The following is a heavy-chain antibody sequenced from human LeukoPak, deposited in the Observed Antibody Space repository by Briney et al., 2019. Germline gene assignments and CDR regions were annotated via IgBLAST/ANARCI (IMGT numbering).Heavy chain of an antibody. CDR1: GLTFSSYG. D-gene: IGHD3-10*01. CDR2: ISGSGGST. Sequence: GGSLRLSCAASGLTFSSYGMSWVRQAPGKGLEWVSAISGSGGSTYYADSVKGRFTISRDNSKNTLYLQMNSLRAEDTAVYYCAKMRVRFGEFYYFDYWGQGTLVTVSS. CDR3: AKMRVRFGEFYYFDY. J-gene: IGHJ4*02. V-gene: IGHV3-23*01.